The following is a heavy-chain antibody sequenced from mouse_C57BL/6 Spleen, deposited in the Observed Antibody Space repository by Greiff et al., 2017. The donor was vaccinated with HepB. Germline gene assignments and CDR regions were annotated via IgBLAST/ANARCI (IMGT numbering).Heavy chain of an antibody. Sequence: DVQLQESGPGLAKPSQSLSLTCSVTGYSITSDYWNWIRKFPGNKLEYMGYISYSGSTYYNPSLKSRISITRDTSKNQYYLQLNSVTTEDTATYYCARGLRSSTGAMDYWGQGTSVTVSS. V-gene: IGHV3-8*01. CDR1: GYSITSDY. CDR2: ISYSGST. CDR3: ARGLRSSTGAMDY. J-gene: IGHJ4*01. D-gene: IGHD1-1*01.